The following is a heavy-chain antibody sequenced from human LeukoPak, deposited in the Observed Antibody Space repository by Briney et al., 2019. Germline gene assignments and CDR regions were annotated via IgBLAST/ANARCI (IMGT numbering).Heavy chain of an antibody. Sequence: GGSLRLSCAASGFTFSSYAMSWVRQAPGKGLEWVSAISGSGGSTYYADSVKGRFTISRDNSKNTLYLQMNSLRAEDTAVYYCAKDLPWYYYDSSGYSPENAFDIWGQGTMVTVSS. V-gene: IGHV3-23*01. CDR3: AKDLPWYYYDSSGYSPENAFDI. CDR1: GFTFSSYA. J-gene: IGHJ3*02. CDR2: ISGSGGST. D-gene: IGHD3-22*01.